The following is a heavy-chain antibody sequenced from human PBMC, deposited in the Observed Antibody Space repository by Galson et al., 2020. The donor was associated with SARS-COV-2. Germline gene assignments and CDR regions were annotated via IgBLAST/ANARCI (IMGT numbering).Heavy chain of an antibody. CDR1: GYTFTGYY. Sequence: ASVTVSCKASGYTFTGYYMHWVRQAPGQGLEWMGWINPNSGGTNYAQKFQGRVTMTRDTSISTAYMELSRLRSDDTAVYYCARQNFWSGYYGWCQGTLVTVSS. V-gene: IGHV1-2*02. D-gene: IGHD3-3*01. CDR2: INPNSGGT. CDR3: ARQNFWSGYYG. J-gene: IGHJ4*02.